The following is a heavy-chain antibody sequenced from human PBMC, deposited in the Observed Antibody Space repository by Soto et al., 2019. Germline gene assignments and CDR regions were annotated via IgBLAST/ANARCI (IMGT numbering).Heavy chain of an antibody. CDR1: GGSISSYY. CDR3: ARPAVAGTSFGMDV. V-gene: IGHV4-59*08. CDR2: IYYSGST. J-gene: IGHJ6*02. Sequence: SETLSLTCTVSGGSISSYYWSWIRQPPGKGLEWIGYIYYSGSTNYNPSLKSRVTISVDTSKNQFSLKLSSVTAADTAVYYCARPAVAGTSFGMDVWGQGTTVTVS. D-gene: IGHD6-19*01.